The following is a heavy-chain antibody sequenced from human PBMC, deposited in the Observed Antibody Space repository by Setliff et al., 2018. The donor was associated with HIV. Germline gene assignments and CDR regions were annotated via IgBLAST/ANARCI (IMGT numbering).Heavy chain of an antibody. V-gene: IGHV3-15*01. D-gene: IGHD1-26*01. CDR3: VKDPLGSGSYHDALDI. CDR1: GFTFSNTW. Sequence: GGSLRLSCAASGFTFSNTWMSWVRQAPGKGLEWVGRIKSKTDGGTTDYVTPVKGRFTISRDDSKNTLYLQMNSLKTEDTAVYYCVKDPLGSGSYHDALDIWGQGTMVTVSS. J-gene: IGHJ3*02. CDR2: IKSKTDGGTT.